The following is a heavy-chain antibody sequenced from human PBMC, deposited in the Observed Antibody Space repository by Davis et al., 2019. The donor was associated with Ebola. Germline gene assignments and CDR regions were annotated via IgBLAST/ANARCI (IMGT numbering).Heavy chain of an antibody. CDR2: IIPIFGTA. D-gene: IGHD3-10*01. Sequence: AASVKVSCKASGGTFSSYAISWVRQAPGQGLEWMGGIIPIFGTANYAQKFQGRVTITADKSTSTAYMELRSLRSDDTAVYYCARGLWFRELSVDYWGQGTLVTVSS. J-gene: IGHJ4*02. V-gene: IGHV1-69*06. CDR1: GGTFSSYA. CDR3: ARGLWFRELSVDY.